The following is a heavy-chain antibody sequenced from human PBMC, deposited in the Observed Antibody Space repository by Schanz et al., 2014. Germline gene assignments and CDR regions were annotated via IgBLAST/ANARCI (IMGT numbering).Heavy chain of an antibody. V-gene: IGHV3-66*01. CDR2: IYGGGIT. CDR3: ARDEGRDGYNLAFDV. Sequence: EVQLVESGGGLVKPGGSLRLSCAASGFTFSSYSMHWIRQAPGKGLEWVSVIYGGGITYYADSVKGRFTISRDSSRNTLYLQMNSLRADDTAVYFCARDEGRDGYNLAFDVWGQGTLVTVSS. D-gene: IGHD5-12*01. J-gene: IGHJ3*01. CDR1: GFTFSSYS.